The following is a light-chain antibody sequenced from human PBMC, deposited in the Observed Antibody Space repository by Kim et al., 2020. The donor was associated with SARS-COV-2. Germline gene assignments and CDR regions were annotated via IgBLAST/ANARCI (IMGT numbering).Light chain of an antibody. CDR3: QQYNNWPGT. CDR2: GAS. CDR1: QSVRSN. V-gene: IGKV3-15*01. Sequence: VSRGERATLSWRASQSVRSNRAWYQKKPGQAPRLLIYGASTRATGIPARFSGSGSGTEFTLTISSLQSEDFAVYYCQQYNNWPGTFGQGTKVDIK. J-gene: IGKJ1*01.